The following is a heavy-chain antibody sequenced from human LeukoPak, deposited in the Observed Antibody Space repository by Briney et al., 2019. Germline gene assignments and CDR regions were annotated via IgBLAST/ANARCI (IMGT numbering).Heavy chain of an antibody. CDR1: GGSISGGSYY. J-gene: IGHJ6*03. V-gene: IGHV4-30-2*01. CDR2: IYHSGST. Sequence: SETLSLTCTVSGGSISGGSYYWSWIRQPPGKGLEWIGYIYHSGSTYYNPSLKSRVTISVDRSKNQFSLKLSSVTAADTAVYYCARVRCSSTSCYPYYYYYYMDVWGKGTTVTVSS. CDR3: ARVRCSSTSCYPYYYYYYMDV. D-gene: IGHD2-2*01.